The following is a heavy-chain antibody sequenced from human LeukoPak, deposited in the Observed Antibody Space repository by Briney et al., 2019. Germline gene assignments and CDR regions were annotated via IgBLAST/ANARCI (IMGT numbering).Heavy chain of an antibody. D-gene: IGHD1-7*01. CDR3: ARDLGVTGTTSAFDI. J-gene: IGHJ3*02. V-gene: IGHV1-69*13. CDR1: GGTFSSYA. Sequence: ASVKVSCKASGGTFSSYAISWVRQAPGQGLEWMGGIIPIFGTANYAQKFQGRVTITADESTSTAYMELSSLRSDDTAVYYCARDLGVTGTTSAFDIWGQGTMVTVSS. CDR2: IIPIFGTA.